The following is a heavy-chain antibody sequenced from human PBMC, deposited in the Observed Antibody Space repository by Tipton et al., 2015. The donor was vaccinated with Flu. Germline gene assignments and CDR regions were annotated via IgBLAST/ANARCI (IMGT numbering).Heavy chain of an antibody. Sequence: TLSLTCTVSGGSVSSSDFYWGWVRQPPGKGPEWIGSIFHSGTTYYDLSLQSRVTISLDTSKNQFSLKMEPVAVADTAVYYCTRQVEAATRSSSWGQGTLVTVSS. CDR2: IFHSGTT. CDR3: TRQVEAATRSSS. J-gene: IGHJ4*02. D-gene: IGHD2-15*01. CDR1: GGSVSSSDFY. V-gene: IGHV4-39*07.